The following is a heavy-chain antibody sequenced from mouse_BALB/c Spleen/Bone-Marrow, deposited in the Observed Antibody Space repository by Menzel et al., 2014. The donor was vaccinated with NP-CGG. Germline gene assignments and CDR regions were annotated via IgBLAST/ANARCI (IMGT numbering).Heavy chain of an antibody. J-gene: IGHJ3*01. CDR2: IYPGDGST. D-gene: IGHD3-2*01. Sequence: VQLQQSGPEPVKPGALVKISCKASGFTFRSYDINWVKQRPGQGLEWIGWIYPGDGSTKYNEKFKGKATLTADKSSSTAYMQLSSLTSDNSAVYFCARSGDSSGYGFAYWGQGTLVTVSA. CDR3: ARSGDSSGYGFAY. CDR1: GFTFRSYD. V-gene: IGHV1S56*01.